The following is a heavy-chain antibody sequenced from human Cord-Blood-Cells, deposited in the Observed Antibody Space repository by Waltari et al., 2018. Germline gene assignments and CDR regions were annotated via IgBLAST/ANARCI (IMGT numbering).Heavy chain of an antibody. D-gene: IGHD6-13*01. J-gene: IGHJ6*02. Sequence: QVQLQESGPGLVKPSETLSLTCTVSGGSISSYYWSWIRQPPGKGLELIGYTYYSGSTNYNPSLKSRVTISVDTSKNQFSLKLSSVTDADTAVYYWAGHLPGSSWHPYYYYGMDVWGQGTTVTVSS. CDR1: GGSISSYY. V-gene: IGHV4-59*08. CDR3: AGHLPGSSWHPYYYYGMDV. CDR2: TYYSGST.